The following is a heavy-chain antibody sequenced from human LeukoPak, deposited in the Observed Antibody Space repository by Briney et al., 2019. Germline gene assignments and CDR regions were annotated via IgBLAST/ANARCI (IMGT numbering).Heavy chain of an antibody. CDR3: ARAGCSSTSCYVWGNWFDP. Sequence: GGSLRLSCAASGFTFSSYAMHWVRQAPGEGLEWVAVISYDGSNKYYADSVKGRFTISRDNSKNTLYLQMNSLRAEDTAVYYCARAGCSSTSCYVWGNWFDPWGQGTLVTVSS. CDR2: ISYDGSNK. J-gene: IGHJ5*02. V-gene: IGHV3-30*04. D-gene: IGHD2-2*01. CDR1: GFTFSSYA.